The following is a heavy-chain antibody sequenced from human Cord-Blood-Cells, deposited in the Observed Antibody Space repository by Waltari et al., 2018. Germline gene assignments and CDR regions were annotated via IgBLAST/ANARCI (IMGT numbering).Heavy chain of an antibody. Sequence: QVQLVQSGAEVKKPGASVKVSCKASGYTFTGYYMHWVRQAPGQGLEWMGWVNPNSGGTNYAQKFQGWVTMTRDTSISTAYMELSRLRSDDTAVYYCARGPRITGTTFLYYFDYWGQGTLVTVSS. CDR2: VNPNSGGT. CDR1: GYTFTGYY. D-gene: IGHD1-7*01. V-gene: IGHV1-2*04. J-gene: IGHJ4*02. CDR3: ARGPRITGTTFLYYFDY.